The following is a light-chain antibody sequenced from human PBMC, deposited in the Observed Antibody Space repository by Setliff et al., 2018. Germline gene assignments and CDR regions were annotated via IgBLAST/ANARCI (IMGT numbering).Light chain of an antibody. CDR2: STT. V-gene: IGLV7-43*01. J-gene: IGLJ2*01. Sequence: QAVVTQEPSVTVSPGGTVTLTCASSTGTVTAGHYSSWLQQKAGQPPRSLIFSTTNAFSWTPARMSGSLLGGKAALTLSGVQSEDEAVYYCLLYFGATGVFGGGTKVTVL. CDR1: TGTVTAGHY. CDR3: LLYFGATGV.